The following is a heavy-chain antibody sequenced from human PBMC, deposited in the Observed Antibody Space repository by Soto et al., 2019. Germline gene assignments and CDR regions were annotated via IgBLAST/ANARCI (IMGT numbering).Heavy chain of an antibody. V-gene: IGHV3-48*03. CDR1: GFTFSSYE. J-gene: IGHJ5*02. CDR3: ANLAVVGATA. Sequence: GGSLRLSCAASGFTFSSYEMNWVRQAPGKGLEWVSYISSSGSTIYYADSVKGRFTISRDNAKNSLYLQMNSLRAEDTAVYYCANLAVVGATAWGQGTLVTVSS. D-gene: IGHD1-26*01. CDR2: ISSSGSTI.